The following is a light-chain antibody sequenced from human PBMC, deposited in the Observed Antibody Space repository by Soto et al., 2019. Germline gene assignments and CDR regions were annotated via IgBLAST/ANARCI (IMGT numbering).Light chain of an antibody. J-gene: IGKJ4*01. CDR3: QQRSNWPQVT. CDR1: QSVSSY. CDR2: DAS. V-gene: IGKV3-11*01. Sequence: EIVVTQSPATLSLSPGERATLSCRASQSVSSYLAWYQQKPGQAPRLLIYDASNRATGIPARFSGSGSGTDFTLTISSLEPEDFAVYYCQQRSNWPQVTFGGGTKVDI.